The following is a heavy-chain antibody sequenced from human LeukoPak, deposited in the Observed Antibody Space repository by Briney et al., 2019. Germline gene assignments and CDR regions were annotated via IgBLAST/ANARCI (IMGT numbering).Heavy chain of an antibody. CDR2: IYYSGST. Sequence: SETLSLTCTVSGDFISSYYWSWIRQPPGKGLEWIGYIYYSGSTNYNPSLKSRVTISVDTSKNQFSLNLSSVTAADTAVYYCAREISSGSYFGYWGQGTLVTVSS. CDR3: AREISSGSYFGY. J-gene: IGHJ4*02. CDR1: GDFISSYY. V-gene: IGHV4-59*01. D-gene: IGHD1-26*01.